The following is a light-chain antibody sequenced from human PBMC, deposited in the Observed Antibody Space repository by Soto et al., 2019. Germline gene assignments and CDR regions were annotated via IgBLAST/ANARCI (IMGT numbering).Light chain of an antibody. V-gene: IGKV3-11*01. CDR3: QHRSHWPPRT. CDR1: QTVDSY. Sequence: EIVVTQSPATLSLSPGERATLSCRASQTVDSYLAWYQQKPGQAPRLLIYDASIRAAGIPARFSGSGSGTDFTLTISSLEPEDFAVYYCQHRSHWPPRTFGGGTKVEL. CDR2: DAS. J-gene: IGKJ4*01.